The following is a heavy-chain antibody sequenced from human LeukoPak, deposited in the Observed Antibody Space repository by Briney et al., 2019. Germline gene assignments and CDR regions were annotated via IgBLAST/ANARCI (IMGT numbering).Heavy chain of an antibody. J-gene: IGHJ5*02. D-gene: IGHD6-13*01. V-gene: IGHV4-39*01. Sequence: SETLSLTCTVSGGSISSSSYYWGWIRQPPGKGLEWIGSIYYSGSTYYNPSLKSRVTISVDTSKNQFSLKLSSATAADTAVYYCARPRVAAAGRGWFDPWGQGTLVTVSS. CDR1: GGSISSSSYY. CDR2: IYYSGST. CDR3: ARPRVAAAGRGWFDP.